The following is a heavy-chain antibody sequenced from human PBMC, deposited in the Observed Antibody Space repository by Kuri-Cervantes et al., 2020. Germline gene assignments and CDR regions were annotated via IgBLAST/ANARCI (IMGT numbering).Heavy chain of an antibody. D-gene: IGHD3-10*01. J-gene: IGHJ4*02. V-gene: IGHV4-30-2*01. CDR2: IYHSGST. CDR3: ARGGSDDGSGRDFDY. CDR1: GGSISSGGYS. Sequence: LRLSCAVSGGSISSGGYSWSWIRQPPGKGLEWIGYIYHSGSTYYNPSLKSRVTMSVDRSKNQFSLKLSSVTAADTAVYYCARGGSDDGSGRDFDYWGQGTLVTVSS.